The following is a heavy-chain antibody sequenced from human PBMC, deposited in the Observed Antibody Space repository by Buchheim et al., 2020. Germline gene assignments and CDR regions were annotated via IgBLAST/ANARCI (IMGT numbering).Heavy chain of an antibody. V-gene: IGHV3-33*01. J-gene: IGHJ6*02. CDR1: GFTFSSYG. D-gene: IGHD5-12*01. CDR3: ARAAGGYDQFYYYYGMDV. CDR2: IWYDGSNK. Sequence: QVQLVESGGGVVQPGRSLRLSCAASGFTFSSYGMHWVRQAPGKGLEWVAVIWYDGSNKYYADSVKGRFTISRANSKNTLYLQMNSLRAEDTAVYYCARAAGGYDQFYYYYGMDVWGQGTT.